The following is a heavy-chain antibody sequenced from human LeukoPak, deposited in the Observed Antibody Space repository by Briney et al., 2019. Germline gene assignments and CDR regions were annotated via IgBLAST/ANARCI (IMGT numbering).Heavy chain of an antibody. CDR1: GFTFSSYS. CDR3: ARGSSGWFSDY. Sequence: GGSLRLSCAASGFTFSSYSMNWVRQAPGKGLEWVSSISSSSSYIYYADSVKGRFTISRDNAKNSLYLQMNSLRAEDTAVYYCARGSSGWFSDYWGREPWSPSPQ. V-gene: IGHV3-21*01. J-gene: IGHJ4*02. CDR2: ISSSSSYI. D-gene: IGHD6-19*01.